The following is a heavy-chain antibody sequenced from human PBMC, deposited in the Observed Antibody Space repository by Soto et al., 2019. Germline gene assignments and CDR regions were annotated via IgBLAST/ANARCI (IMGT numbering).Heavy chain of an antibody. J-gene: IGHJ6*03. V-gene: IGHV3-21*01. Sequence: EVQLVESGGVLLKPGGSLRLSCSASLFTFSSYTMNCVRQAPGKGLEWVSSISSSSSYIYYAASVKGRFTISRDKAKNSLYLQMNRLRAADTAVYYCARVAAAGTFAYYYYYMDVSGQGTTVTVYS. D-gene: IGHD6-13*01. CDR1: LFTFSSYT. CDR2: ISSSSSYI. CDR3: ARVAAAGTFAYYYYYMDV.